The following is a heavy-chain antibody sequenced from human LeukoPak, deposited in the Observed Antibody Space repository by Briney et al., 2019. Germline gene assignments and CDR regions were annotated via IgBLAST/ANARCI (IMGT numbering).Heavy chain of an antibody. V-gene: IGHV5-51*01. D-gene: IGHD3-22*01. CDR2: IYPGDSDT. CDR3: ARLRDYDRYFDR. Sequence: GESLKISCQGSGYSFTSYWIGWVRQMPGKGLEWVGIIYPGDSDTTYSPSFQGQVTISADKSISTAYLQWSSLKASDTAMYYCARLRDYDRYFDRWGRGTLVTVS. J-gene: IGHJ2*01. CDR1: GYSFTSYW.